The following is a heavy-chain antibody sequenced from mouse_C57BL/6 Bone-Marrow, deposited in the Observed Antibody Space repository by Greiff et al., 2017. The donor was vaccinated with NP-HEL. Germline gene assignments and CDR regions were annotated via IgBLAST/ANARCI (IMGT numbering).Heavy chain of an antibody. CDR2: IYPRSGNT. Sequence: VQLQQSGAELARPGASVKLSCKASGYTFTSYGISWVKQRTGQGLEWIGEIYPRSGNTYYNEKFKGKATLTADKSSSTAYMELRSLTSEDSAVYFCAREYYGSSSYWYFDVGGTGTTVTVSS. V-gene: IGHV1-81*01. D-gene: IGHD1-1*01. J-gene: IGHJ1*03. CDR1: GYTFTSYG. CDR3: AREYYGSSSYWYFDV.